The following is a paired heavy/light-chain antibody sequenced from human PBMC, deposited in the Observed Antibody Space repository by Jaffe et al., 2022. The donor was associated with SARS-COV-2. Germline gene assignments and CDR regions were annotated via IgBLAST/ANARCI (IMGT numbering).Heavy chain of an antibody. Sequence: EVQLVESGGGLVQPGGSLRLSCVASGFIFSDHYMDWVRQAPGKGLEWVGRIRNKPNSYTTEYAASVKGRFTVSRDDSENSLYLQMNSLRAEDTAVYYCTRGASGVYSGYYHALDVWGQGTTVTVSS. CDR2: IRNKPNSYTT. D-gene: IGHD1-26*01. CDR1: GFIFSDHY. V-gene: IGHV3-72*01. CDR3: TRGASGVYSGYYHALDV. J-gene: IGHJ6*02.
Light chain of an antibody. Sequence: DIQMTQSPSTLSASVGDRVTITCRASQSVSSRLAWYQQKPGKAPKLLIYKASTLETGVPSRFSGSESGTEFTLTVNNLQPDDLATYYCQQYNNYPLTFGGGTKVE. CDR2: KAS. V-gene: IGKV1-5*03. J-gene: IGKJ4*01. CDR1: QSVSSR. CDR3: QQYNNYPLT.